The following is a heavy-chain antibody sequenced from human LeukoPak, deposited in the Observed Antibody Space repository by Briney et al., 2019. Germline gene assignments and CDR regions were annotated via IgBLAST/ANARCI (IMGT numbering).Heavy chain of an antibody. CDR2: IIPIFGTA. V-gene: IGHV1-69*13. CDR1: GGTFSSYA. CDR3: ARDGAGGSNWFDP. J-gene: IGHJ5*02. Sequence: ASVKVSCKASGGTFSSYAISWVRQAPGQGLEWMGGIIPIFGTANYAQKFQGRVTITADESTSTAYMELSSLRSEDTAVYYCARDGAGGSNWFDPWGQGTLVTVSS. D-gene: IGHD1-26*01.